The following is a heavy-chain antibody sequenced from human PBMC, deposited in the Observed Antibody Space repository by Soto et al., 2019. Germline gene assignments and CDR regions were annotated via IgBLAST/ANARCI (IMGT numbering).Heavy chain of an antibody. Sequence: SETLSLTCPVSCGSISSSSYYCGSIRQPPGKGLEWIGSIYYSGSTYYNPALNNRISLSLDTSQNQFSLKLLSVTAADTAIYYCARSGVTGIVIPSHWFDPWGQGTLVTVSS. V-gene: IGHV4-39*07. CDR2: IYYSGST. CDR1: CGSISSSSYY. J-gene: IGHJ5*02. D-gene: IGHD2-21*02. CDR3: ARSGVTGIVIPSHWFDP.